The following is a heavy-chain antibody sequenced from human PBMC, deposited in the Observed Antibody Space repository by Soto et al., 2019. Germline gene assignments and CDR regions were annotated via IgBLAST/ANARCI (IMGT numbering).Heavy chain of an antibody. CDR3: AREGGDGSGSFDY. CDR1: GFTFSSYG. J-gene: IGHJ4*02. D-gene: IGHD3-10*01. CDR2: IWYDGSNK. Sequence: GGSLRLSCAASGFTFSSYGMHWVRQAPGKGLEWVAVIWYDGSNKYYADSVKGRFTISRDNSKNTLYLQMNSLRAEDTAVYYCAREGGDGSGSFDYWGQGTLVTVSS. V-gene: IGHV3-33*01.